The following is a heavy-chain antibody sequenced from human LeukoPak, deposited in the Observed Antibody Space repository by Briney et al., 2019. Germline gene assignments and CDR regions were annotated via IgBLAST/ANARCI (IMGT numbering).Heavy chain of an antibody. CDR1: GFTLSSHV. D-gene: IGHD6-19*01. V-gene: IGHV3-23*01. J-gene: IGHJ4*02. Sequence: PGGSLRVSCAASGFTLSSHVMSWVRQAPGRGWEWVSAMRGGAGITYYADSMKDPFTISRDNSKNTLYLQMNSLRAEDTAVYYCAKEGSSGWSYPFDYWGQGTLVTVSS. CDR2: MRGGAGIT. CDR3: AKEGSSGWSYPFDY.